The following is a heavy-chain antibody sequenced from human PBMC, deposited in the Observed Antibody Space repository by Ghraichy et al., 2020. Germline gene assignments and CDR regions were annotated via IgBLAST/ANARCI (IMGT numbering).Heavy chain of an antibody. V-gene: IGHV3-7*04. J-gene: IGHJ2*01. CDR1: GFTFNRYR. Sequence: GVSLRLSCVASGFTFNRYRVSWVRQAPGKGLEWVANIEQDGSEKYYVDSVKGRFTISRDNAKNSLYLQMNSLRAEDTAVYYCARVDWYFDLWGRGTLVTVSS. CDR3: ARVDWYFDL. CDR2: IEQDGSEK.